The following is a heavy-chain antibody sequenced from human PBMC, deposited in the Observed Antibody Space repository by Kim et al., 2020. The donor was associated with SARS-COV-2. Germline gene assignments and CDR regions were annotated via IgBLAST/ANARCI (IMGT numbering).Heavy chain of an antibody. V-gene: IGHV3-30*18. CDR1: GFTFSTYG. J-gene: IGHJ4*02. D-gene: IGHD2-2*01. CDR2: MSYDGTNK. CDR3: AKGREKGCSDTSCYPEFDY. Sequence: GGSLRLSCAASGFTFSTYGMHWVRQAPGKRLEWVALMSYDGTNKYYADSVKGRFTISRDNSKNTLYLQMDSLRAEDTAVYYCAKGREKGCSDTSCYPEFDYSGQGTLVTVSS.